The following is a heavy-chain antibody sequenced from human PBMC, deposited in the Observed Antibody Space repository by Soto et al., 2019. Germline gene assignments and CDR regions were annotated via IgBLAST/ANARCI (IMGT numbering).Heavy chain of an antibody. D-gene: IGHD1-1*01. CDR3: ATGPTPAFAF. Sequence: GGSLRLSCAASGFTFSGYYMSWIRQAPGKGLEWVSYIHSDGITTLYADSVTGRFTISRDNAKNTVFLQMNSLRAGDTAVYYCATGPTPAFAFWGRGTMVTVSS. J-gene: IGHJ3*01. CDR1: GFTFSGYY. V-gene: IGHV3-11*04. CDR2: IHSDGITT.